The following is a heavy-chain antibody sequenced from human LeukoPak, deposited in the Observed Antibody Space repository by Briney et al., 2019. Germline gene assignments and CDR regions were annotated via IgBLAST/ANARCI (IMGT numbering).Heavy chain of an antibody. Sequence: SETLSLTCAVYGGSFRGYYWSWIRRPPGKGLEWIGEINHSGSTNYNPSLKSRVTISVDTSKNQFSLKLSSVTAADTAVYYCARGRRGGGQLVRYYYYYYMDVWGKGTTVTVSS. CDR1: GGSFRGYY. V-gene: IGHV4-34*01. D-gene: IGHD6-6*01. CDR2: INHSGST. CDR3: ARGRRGGGQLVRYYYYYYMDV. J-gene: IGHJ6*03.